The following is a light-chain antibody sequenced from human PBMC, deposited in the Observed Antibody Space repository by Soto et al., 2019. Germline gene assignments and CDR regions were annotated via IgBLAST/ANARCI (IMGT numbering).Light chain of an antibody. J-gene: IGKJ5*01. CDR1: QSVSNNY. Sequence: ESVLTQSPGTLSLAPGERATLSCRASQSVSNNYLAWYQQKPGLAPRLLIYDASSRATGIPDRFSGSGSGTDFTLTISRLEPEDFAVYYCQQYGSSPPITFGQGTRLEIK. V-gene: IGKV3D-20*01. CDR3: QQYGSSPPIT. CDR2: DAS.